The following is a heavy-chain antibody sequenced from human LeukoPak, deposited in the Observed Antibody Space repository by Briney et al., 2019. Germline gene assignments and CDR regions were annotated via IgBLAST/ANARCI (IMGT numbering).Heavy chain of an antibody. CDR2: INPSGGST. V-gene: IGHV1-46*01. J-gene: IGHJ4*02. CDR1: VYTFTSYY. D-gene: IGHD2-15*01. Sequence: ASVTVSFTASVYTFTSYYMHWVRQAPGQGLEGMGIINPSGGSTSYAQKFQGRVTMTRDTSTSTVYMELSSLRSEDTAVYYCARVGYCSGDSCYNDYWGQGTLVTVSS. CDR3: ARVGYCSGDSCYNDY.